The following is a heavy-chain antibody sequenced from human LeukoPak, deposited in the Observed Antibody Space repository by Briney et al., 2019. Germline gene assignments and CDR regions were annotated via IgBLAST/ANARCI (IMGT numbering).Heavy chain of an antibody. V-gene: IGHV3-7*02. CDR3: ASGYNYALHS. J-gene: IGHJ4*02. CDR2: INQDGSNK. D-gene: IGHD5-18*01. CDR1: GFTFSSFW. Sequence: PGGSLRLSCAASGFTFSSFWMTWVRQAPGKGLEWVANINQDGSNKYYVDSVKGRFTISRDNPKNPLFLLMNSLRAEDTAVYYCASGYNYALHSWGQGTPLTVSS.